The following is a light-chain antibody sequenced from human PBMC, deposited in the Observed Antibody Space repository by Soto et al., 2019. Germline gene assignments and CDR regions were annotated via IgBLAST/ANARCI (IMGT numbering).Light chain of an antibody. Sequence: EIVLTQSPATLSLSPGERATLSCRASQSVSSYLAWYQQKPGQAPSLLLYDASNRATGIPARFSGSGSGTDLALNISSLEPEDFAVSCCQQRSNWPRTFGQGTKLEIK. V-gene: IGKV3-11*01. J-gene: IGKJ2*01. CDR2: DAS. CDR3: QQRSNWPRT. CDR1: QSVSSY.